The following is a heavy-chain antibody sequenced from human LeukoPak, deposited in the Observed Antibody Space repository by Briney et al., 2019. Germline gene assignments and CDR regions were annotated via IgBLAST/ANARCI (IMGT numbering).Heavy chain of an antibody. CDR2: IKQHGSDK. CDR1: GFTFSSYW. J-gene: IGHJ4*02. Sequence: GGSLRLSCAASGFTFSSYWMSWVRQAPGKGLEWVANIKQHGSDKYYVDSVKGRFTISRDNAKNSLYLQMNSLRAEDTAVYYCARDSGYDLGGLEDFDYWGQGTLVTVSS. D-gene: IGHD5-12*01. V-gene: IGHV3-7*01. CDR3: ARDSGYDLGGLEDFDY.